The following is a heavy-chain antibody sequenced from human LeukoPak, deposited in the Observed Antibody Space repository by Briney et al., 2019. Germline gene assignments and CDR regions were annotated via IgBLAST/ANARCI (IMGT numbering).Heavy chain of an antibody. CDR1: GGSISSSNW. CDR3: ARATYYYDSSGKTVFDY. CDR2: IYHSGST. Sequence: KPSETLSLTCAVSGGSISSSNWWSWVRQPPGKGLEWIGEIYHSGSTNYNPSLKSRVTISVDKSKNQFSLKLSSVTAADTAVYYCARATYYYDSSGKTVFDYWGQGTLVTVSS. V-gene: IGHV4-4*02. D-gene: IGHD3-22*01. J-gene: IGHJ4*02.